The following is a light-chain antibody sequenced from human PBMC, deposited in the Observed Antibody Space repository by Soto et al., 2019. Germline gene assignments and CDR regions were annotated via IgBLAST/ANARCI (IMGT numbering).Light chain of an antibody. CDR3: KQYGSSPPIT. J-gene: IGKJ4*01. Sequence: EIVLTQSPGTLSLSPGERATLSCRASQSVDNNYLSWYQQRPGQAPRLLIYGSSYRATGIPDSFSGSGSGTDFSLTISRLEPEDFAVYYCKQYGSSPPITFGGGTKVEIK. CDR2: GSS. V-gene: IGKV3-20*01. CDR1: QSVDNNY.